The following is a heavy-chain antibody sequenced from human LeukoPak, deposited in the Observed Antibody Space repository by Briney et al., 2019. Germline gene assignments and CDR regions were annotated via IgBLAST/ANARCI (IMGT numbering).Heavy chain of an antibody. D-gene: IGHD2-15*01. CDR3: AKVVVVASDAFDI. V-gene: IGHV3-21*04. Sequence: GGSLRLSCAASGFTFSSYSMNWVRQAPGKGLEWVSSISSSSSYIYYADSVKGRFTISRDNAKNSLYLQMNSLRAEDTAVYYCAKVVVVASDAFDIWGQGTMVTVSS. CDR2: ISSSSSYI. J-gene: IGHJ3*02. CDR1: GFTFSSYS.